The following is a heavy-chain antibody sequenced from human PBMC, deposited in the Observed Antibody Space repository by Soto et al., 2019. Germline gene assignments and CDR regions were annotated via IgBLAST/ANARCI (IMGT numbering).Heavy chain of an antibody. CDR1: GGSVSNGMYY. CDR2: VYFTGTT. Sequence: SETLSLTCTVSGGSVSNGMYYWSWIRQPPGKGLEWIGNVYFTGTTIYNPSLKSRVTMSVDTYKDQFFLKLTSVTAADTAVYYCARHCNNSYCRHLYYFYYWGRGTLVTVSS. D-gene: IGHD2-8*01. CDR3: ARHCNNSYCRHLYYFYY. V-gene: IGHV4-61*01. J-gene: IGHJ4*02.